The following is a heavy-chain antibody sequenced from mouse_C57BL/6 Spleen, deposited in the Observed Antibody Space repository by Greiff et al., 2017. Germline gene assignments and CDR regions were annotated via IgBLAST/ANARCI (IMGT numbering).Heavy chain of an antibody. D-gene: IGHD2-3*01. CDR1: GYTFTSYW. J-gene: IGHJ2*01. CDR3: AREGIYYGYYDFDY. Sequence: QVQLQQPGAELVRPGSSVKLSCKASGYTFTSYWMHWVKQRPIQGLEWIGNIDPSDSETHYNQKFKDKATLTVDKSASTAYMQLSSLTSEDSAVYYCAREGIYYGYYDFDYWGQGTTLTVSS. CDR2: IDPSDSET. V-gene: IGHV1-52*01.